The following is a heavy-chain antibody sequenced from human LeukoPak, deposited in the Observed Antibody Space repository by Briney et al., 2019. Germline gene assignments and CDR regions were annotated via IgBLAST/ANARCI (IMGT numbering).Heavy chain of an antibody. CDR2: ISSSTIYT. Sequence: GGSLRLSCAASGFTFNSFSMNWVRQAPGKGLEWVSSISSSTIYTYYADSVKGRFTISRDNAKNSLYLQMNSLRAEDTAVYYCARGGSGNWNAPFDYWGQGTLVTVSS. D-gene: IGHD1-1*01. CDR3: ARGGSGNWNAPFDY. V-gene: IGHV3-21*01. J-gene: IGHJ4*02. CDR1: GFTFNSFS.